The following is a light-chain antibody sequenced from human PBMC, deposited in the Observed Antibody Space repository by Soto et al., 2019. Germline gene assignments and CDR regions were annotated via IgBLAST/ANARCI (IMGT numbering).Light chain of an antibody. J-gene: IGKJ4*01. CDR3: QRLSNWLT. CDR2: DAS. V-gene: IGKV3-11*01. Sequence: EIVLTQSPATLSLSPGERATLSCRASQSVSSYLAWYQQKPGQAPRLLIYDASNRATGIPARFSGSGSGTDFTLTISSLVPEDFAVYYCQRLSNWLTFGGGTKVEIK. CDR1: QSVSSY.